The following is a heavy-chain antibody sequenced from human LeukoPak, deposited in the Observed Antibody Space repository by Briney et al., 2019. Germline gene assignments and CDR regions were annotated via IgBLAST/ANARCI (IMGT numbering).Heavy chain of an antibody. CDR2: MWYDGRNK. CDR3: TRDGYYDFWSGPFDF. V-gene: IGHV3-33*01. CDR1: GFTFSSYG. D-gene: IGHD3-3*01. J-gene: IGHJ4*02. Sequence: PGRSLRLSCAASGFTFSSYGMHWVRQAPGKGLEWVAVMWYDGRNKYYADSVKGRFTISRDNSKNTLYLQMNSLRAEDTAVYYCTRDGYYDFWSGPFDFWGQGTLVTVSS.